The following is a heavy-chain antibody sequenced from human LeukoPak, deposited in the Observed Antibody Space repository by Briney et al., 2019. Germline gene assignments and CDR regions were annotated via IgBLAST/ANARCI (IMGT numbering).Heavy chain of an antibody. CDR3: ARGTGYSSRYLDY. CDR2: IYYSGST. CDR1: GGSISSYY. Sequence: PSETLSLTCTVSGGSISSYYWSWIRQPPGKGLEWIGYIYYSGSTNYNPSLKSRVTISVDTSKNQFSLKLSSVTAADTAVYYCARGTGYSSRYLDYWGQGTLVTVSS. D-gene: IGHD6-13*01. V-gene: IGHV4-59*01. J-gene: IGHJ4*02.